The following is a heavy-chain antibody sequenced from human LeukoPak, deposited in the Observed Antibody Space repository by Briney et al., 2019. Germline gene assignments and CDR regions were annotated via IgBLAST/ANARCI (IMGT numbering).Heavy chain of an antibody. CDR1: GGSISSGDYY. D-gene: IGHD3-10*01. J-gene: IGHJ4*02. CDR3: ARVPETGAFDY. V-gene: IGHV4-30-4*01. CDR2: TYYSGST. Sequence: SQTLSLTCTVSGGSISSGDYYWSWIRQPPGKGLEWIGYTYYSGSTYYNPSLKSRVTISVDTSKNQFSLKLSSVTAADTAVYYCARVPETGAFDYWGQGTLVTVSS.